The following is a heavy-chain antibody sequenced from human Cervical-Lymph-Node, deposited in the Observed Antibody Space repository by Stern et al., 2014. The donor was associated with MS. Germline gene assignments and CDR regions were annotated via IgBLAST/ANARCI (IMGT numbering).Heavy chain of an antibody. CDR2: INAQSGGT. J-gene: IGHJ6*02. D-gene: IGHD3-16*01. Sequence: VQLVQSGAEGKKPGASVKVSCKAFGDTYTGDYIHWVRQAPGQGLEWMGRINAQSGGTDYPQRFQGRVTMTRDTSTSTDYMEVNSLRSDDTAVYYCARDKGVGSPSWGLYDYYYAMDVWGQGTTVTVSS. CDR3: ARDKGVGSPSWGLYDYYYAMDV. CDR1: GDTYTGDY. V-gene: IGHV1-2*06.